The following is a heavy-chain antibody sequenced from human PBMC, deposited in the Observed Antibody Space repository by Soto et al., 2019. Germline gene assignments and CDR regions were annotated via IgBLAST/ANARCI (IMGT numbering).Heavy chain of an antibody. D-gene: IGHD3-22*01. CDR2: ISYDGSNK. CDR1: GFTFSSYA. J-gene: IGHJ6*02. V-gene: IGHV3-30-3*01. Sequence: QVQLVESGGGVVQPGRSLRLSCAASGFTFSSYAMHWVRQAPGKGLEWVAVISYDGSNKYYADSVKGRFTISRDXSXNXXXXXXXXXXXXXXXXXXXXXXXXXXXXXXTPYDSXXYSYYYYGMDVWGQGTTVTV. CDR3: XXXXXXXXXXXTPYDSXXYSYYYYGMDV.